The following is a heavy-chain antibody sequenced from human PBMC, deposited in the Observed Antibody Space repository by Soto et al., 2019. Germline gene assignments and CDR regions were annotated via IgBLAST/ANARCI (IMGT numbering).Heavy chain of an antibody. D-gene: IGHD6-19*01. J-gene: IGHJ6*02. Sequence: EVQLVESGGGLVQPGGSLSLSCAASGLIFSDYHMDWVRQAPGKGLEWVGRIRRKANSYTTEYAASVKGRFTISRDDSKNSLYLQMNSLKSEDTAVYYCAMLGGWSGGSSGMDVWGQGTTVTVSS. CDR2: IRRKANSYTT. CDR1: GLIFSDYH. CDR3: AMLGGWSGGSSGMDV. V-gene: IGHV3-72*01.